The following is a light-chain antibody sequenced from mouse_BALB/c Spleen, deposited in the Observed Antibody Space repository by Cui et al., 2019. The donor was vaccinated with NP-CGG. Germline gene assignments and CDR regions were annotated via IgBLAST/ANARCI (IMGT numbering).Light chain of an antibody. CDR3: ALWYSNHWV. Sequence: QAVVTPESALTTSPGETVTLTCRSSTEAVTTRNYANWVQEKPDHVFTGLIGGTNNRAPGVPARFSGSLIGDKAALTITGAQTEDEAIYFCALWYSNHWVFGGGTKLTVL. J-gene: IGLJ1*01. CDR2: GTN. V-gene: IGLV1*01. CDR1: TEAVTTRNY.